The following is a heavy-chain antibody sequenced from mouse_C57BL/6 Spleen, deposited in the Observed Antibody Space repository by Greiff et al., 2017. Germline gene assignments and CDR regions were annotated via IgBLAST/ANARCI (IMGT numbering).Heavy chain of an antibody. Sequence: QVQLQQSGPELVKPGASVTISCKASGYAFSSSWMNWVKQRPGKGLEWIGRIYPGDGDTNYNGKFKGKATLTAGKSSSTAYMQLSSLTSEDSAVYFCARGWDYDYDVGFAYWGQGTLVTVSA. CDR3: ARGWDYDYDVGFAY. D-gene: IGHD2-4*01. CDR2: IYPGDGDT. CDR1: GYAFSSSW. V-gene: IGHV1-82*01. J-gene: IGHJ3*01.